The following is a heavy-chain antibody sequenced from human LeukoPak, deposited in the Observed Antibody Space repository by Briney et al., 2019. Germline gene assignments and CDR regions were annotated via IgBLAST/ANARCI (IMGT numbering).Heavy chain of an antibody. CDR3: AIRPPWWQDPGIAVDI. CDR1: GDSINFSRYY. Sequence: SETLSLNCADSGDSINFSRYYWGWIRQAPGKGLEWLGLIYYSGSTSYNPSLKGRITMSVDTSKNQFSLKLRSLTAADAAVYYCAIRPPWWQDPGIAVDIWSQGTMVTVSS. V-gene: IGHV4-39*01. CDR2: IYYSGST. D-gene: IGHD2-15*01. J-gene: IGHJ3*02.